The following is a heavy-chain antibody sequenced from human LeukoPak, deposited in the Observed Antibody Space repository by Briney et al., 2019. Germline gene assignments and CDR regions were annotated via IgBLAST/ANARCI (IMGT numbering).Heavy chain of an antibody. CDR2: ISYDGSNK. D-gene: IGHD6-19*01. V-gene: IGHV3-30*04. CDR1: GFTFSSYA. Sequence: PGGSLRLSCAASGFTFSSYAMHWVRQAPGKGLEWVAVISYDGSNKYYADSVKGRFTISRDNSKNTLYLQMNSLRAEDTAVYYCARSQYSSGGGFDPWGQGTLVTVSS. J-gene: IGHJ5*02. CDR3: ARSQYSSGGGFDP.